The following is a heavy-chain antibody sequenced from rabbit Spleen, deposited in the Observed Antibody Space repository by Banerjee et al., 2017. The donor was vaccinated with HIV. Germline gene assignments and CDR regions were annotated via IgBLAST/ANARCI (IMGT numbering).Heavy chain of an antibody. D-gene: IGHD1-1*01. CDR3: ARDPSVIFSSYGMAL. CDR1: GFSFSSGYY. J-gene: IGHJ6*01. V-gene: IGHV1S40*01. Sequence: QSLEESGGDLVKPGASLTLTCTASGFSFSSGYYMCWVRQAPGKGLEWIACIDAGSSGFTSSAPGAKARFTSSKPSSTRVTLQMPRLTAGDTATFFWARDPSVIFSSYGMALGGQAPLVPV. CDR2: IDAGSSGFT.